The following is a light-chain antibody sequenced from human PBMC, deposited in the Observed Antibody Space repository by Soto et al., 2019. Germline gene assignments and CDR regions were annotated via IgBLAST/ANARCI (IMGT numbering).Light chain of an antibody. CDR2: EAS. J-gene: IGKJ1*01. Sequence: DIQMTQSPSTLSASVGDRVTITCRASQSLSGWLAWYQQKPGRTPELLIYEASILETGVPSRFSGSGSGTVFSLTISSLQPEDFATYYFQQYDKSPWTFGQGTNVELK. CDR3: QQYDKSPWT. CDR1: QSLSGW. V-gene: IGKV1-5*03.